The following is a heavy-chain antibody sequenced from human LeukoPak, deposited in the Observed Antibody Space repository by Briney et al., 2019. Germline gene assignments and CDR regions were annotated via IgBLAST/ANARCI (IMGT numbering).Heavy chain of an antibody. Sequence: SETLSLTCAVYGGSFSGYYWSWIRQPPGKGLEWIGEINHSGSTNYNPSLKSRVTISVDTSKNQFSLKLSSVTAADTAVYYCARHAPPLNYYDSSGRKLDGAFDIWGQGTMVTVSS. V-gene: IGHV4-34*01. J-gene: IGHJ3*02. D-gene: IGHD3-22*01. CDR2: INHSGST. CDR3: ARHAPPLNYYDSSGRKLDGAFDI. CDR1: GGSFSGYY.